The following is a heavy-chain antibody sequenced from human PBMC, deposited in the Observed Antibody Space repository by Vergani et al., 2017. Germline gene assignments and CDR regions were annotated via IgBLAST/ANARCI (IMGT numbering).Heavy chain of an antibody. Sequence: VQLVESGGGVVQPGRSLRLSCAASGFTFSSYAMHWVRQAPGKGLEWVAVISYDGSNKYYADSVKGRFTISRDNSKNTLYLQMNSLRAEDTGVYFCATMTYYYDSSAQGGYWGQGTLVTVSS. CDR1: GFTFSSYA. J-gene: IGHJ4*02. CDR2: ISYDGSNK. D-gene: IGHD3-22*01. V-gene: IGHV3-30-3*01. CDR3: ATMTYYYDSSAQGGY.